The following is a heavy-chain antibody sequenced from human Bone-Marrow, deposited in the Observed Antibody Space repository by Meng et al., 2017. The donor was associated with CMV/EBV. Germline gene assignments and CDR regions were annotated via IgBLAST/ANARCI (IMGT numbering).Heavy chain of an antibody. CDR1: GYTFTSYG. CDR3: ADPPNVGF. V-gene: IGHV3-23*01. CDR2: VNAHGDTT. Sequence: KVSCKASGYTFTSYGISWVRQAPGKGLEWVSTVNAHGDTTFYADYVRGRFTISRDNSKNTVSLQMDSLRVEDTAIYYCADPPNVGFWGHGTLVTVSS. J-gene: IGHJ4*01. D-gene: IGHD1-26*01.